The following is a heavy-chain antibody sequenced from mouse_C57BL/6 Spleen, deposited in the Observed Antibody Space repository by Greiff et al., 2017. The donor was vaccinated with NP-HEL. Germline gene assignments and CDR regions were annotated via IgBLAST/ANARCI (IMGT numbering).Heavy chain of an antibody. D-gene: IGHD2-10*01. CDR2: IDPSDSYT. CDR3: ARGVGSYYGNFDY. J-gene: IGHJ2*01. V-gene: IGHV1-69*01. CDR1: GYTFTSYW. Sequence: VQLQQSGAELVMPGASVKLSCKASGYTFTSYWMHWVKQRPGQGLEWFGEIDPSDSYTNYNQKFKGKSTLTVDKSSSTAYMQLSSLTSEDSAVYYCARGVGSYYGNFDYWGQGTTLTVSS.